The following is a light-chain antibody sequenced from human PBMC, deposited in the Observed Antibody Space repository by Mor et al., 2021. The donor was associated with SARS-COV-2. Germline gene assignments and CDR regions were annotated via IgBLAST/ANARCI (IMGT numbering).Light chain of an antibody. CDR2: DVS. Sequence: QQKPQKAPRLIITDVSILQSGVPSRFRGSGFGTHFTLTIDAVQPEDFATYFCQQKASSPPITFGQGTRVEI. V-gene: IGKV1-39*01. J-gene: IGKJ5*01. CDR3: QQKASSPPIT.